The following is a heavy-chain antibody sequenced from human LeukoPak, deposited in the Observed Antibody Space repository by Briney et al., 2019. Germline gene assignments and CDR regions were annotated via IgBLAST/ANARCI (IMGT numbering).Heavy chain of an antibody. V-gene: IGHV1-8*01. Sequence: ASVKVSCNGSGYTFTSYDINWVRQATGQGLEWMGWMNPNSGNTGYAQKFQGRVTMTRNTSISTAYMELSSLRSEDTAVYYCARGGNIVATNGYYYMDVWGKGTTVTVSS. CDR2: MNPNSGNT. CDR1: GYTFTSYD. D-gene: IGHD5-12*01. CDR3: ARGGNIVATNGYYYMDV. J-gene: IGHJ6*03.